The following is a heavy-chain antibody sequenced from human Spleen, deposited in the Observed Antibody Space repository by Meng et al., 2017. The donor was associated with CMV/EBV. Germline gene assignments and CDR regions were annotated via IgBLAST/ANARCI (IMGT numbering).Heavy chain of an antibody. V-gene: IGHV3-21*01. J-gene: IGHJ4*02. CDR1: GFTFSNSD. D-gene: IGHD1-26*01. Sequence: GESLKISCAASGFTFSNSDMNWVRQAPGKGLEWVSSISSSSSYIYYADSVKGRFTISRDNAKNSLYLQMNSLRAEDTAVYYCARDEGAKDAVDYWGQGTLVTVSS. CDR2: ISSSSSYI. CDR3: ARDEGAKDAVDY.